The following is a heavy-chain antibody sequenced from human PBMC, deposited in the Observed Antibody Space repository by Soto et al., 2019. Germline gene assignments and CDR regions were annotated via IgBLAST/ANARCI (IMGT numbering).Heavy chain of an antibody. Sequence: LRLSCVASGFAFDQYWMHWVRQAAGKGLEWVSRISDDGARIDYADFVKRRFTIARDNAKNTLFLQMRSLRGEDTAVYYCTRGPRPSSTGTGAHWGRGALVTVSS. J-gene: IGHJ4*02. CDR2: ISDDGARI. CDR3: TRGPRPSSTGTGAH. V-gene: IGHV3-74*01. CDR1: GFAFDQYW. D-gene: IGHD1-1*01.